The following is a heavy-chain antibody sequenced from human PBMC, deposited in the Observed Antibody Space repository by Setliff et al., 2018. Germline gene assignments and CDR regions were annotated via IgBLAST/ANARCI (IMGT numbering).Heavy chain of an antibody. CDR2: INTNTGFP. D-gene: IGHD2-2*01. CDR3: ARDLGYCSRTSCHGDWFDP. V-gene: IGHV7-4-1*02. Sequence: PSVKVSCKASGYTFTSYGISWVRQAPGQGLEWMGWINTNTGFPTYAQGFTGRFVFSLDTSVSTAYLQISSLKPEDTAVYYCARDLGYCSRTSCHGDWFDPWGQGTLVTVSS. J-gene: IGHJ5*02. CDR1: GYTFTSYG.